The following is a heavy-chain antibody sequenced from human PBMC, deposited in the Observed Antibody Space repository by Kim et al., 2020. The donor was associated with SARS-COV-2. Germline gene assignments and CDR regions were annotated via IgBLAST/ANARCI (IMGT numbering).Heavy chain of an antibody. Sequence: SGKGRFTIARENAKSSLYLQMNSLRTEDTALYYCTKDPDSTSTEGGYFDYWGQGTLVTVSS. J-gene: IGHJ4*02. D-gene: IGHD6-6*01. V-gene: IGHV3-9*01. CDR3: TKDPDSTSTEGGYFDY.